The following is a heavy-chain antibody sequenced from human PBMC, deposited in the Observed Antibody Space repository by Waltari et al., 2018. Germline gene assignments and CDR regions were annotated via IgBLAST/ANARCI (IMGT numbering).Heavy chain of an antibody. CDR1: AYSISSTYC. D-gene: IGHD5-12*01. CDR2: ICHSGST. CDR3: ARESSATDYYMDV. V-gene: IGHV4-38-2*02. J-gene: IGHJ6*03. Sequence: QVQLQESGPGLVKPSEALSLTCAVSAYSISSTYCWGWIRQPPGKGLEWIGSICHSGSTYYNPSLKSRFSISVDTSKNQFSLKLSSVTAADTAVYYCARESSATDYYMDVWGKGTTVTVSS.